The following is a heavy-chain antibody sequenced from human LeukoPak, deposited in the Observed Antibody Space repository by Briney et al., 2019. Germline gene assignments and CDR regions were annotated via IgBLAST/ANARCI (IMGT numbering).Heavy chain of an antibody. V-gene: IGHV4-30-2*01. CDR3: ARDLAVAPYAFDI. CDR2: IYHSGST. D-gene: IGHD6-19*01. Sequence: SQTLSLTCAVSGGSISSGGYSWSWIRQPPGKGLEWIGYIYHSGSTYYNPSLKSRVTISVDRSKNQFSLKLSSVTAADTAVYYCARDLAVAPYAFDIWGQGTMVTVSS. CDR1: GGSISSGGYS. J-gene: IGHJ3*02.